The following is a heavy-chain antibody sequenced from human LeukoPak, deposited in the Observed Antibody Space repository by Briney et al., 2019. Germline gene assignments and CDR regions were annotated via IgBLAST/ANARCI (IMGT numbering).Heavy chain of an antibody. CDR2: INPNSGGT. D-gene: IGHD5-12*01. V-gene: IGHV1-2*02. J-gene: IGHJ5*02. CDR3: ARDIPYTGYVGPVDL. Sequence: ASVTVSCKAYGYTFTGYYMHWVRQAPGQGLEWKGWINPNSGGTNYAQKFQGRVTMTRDTSISTAYMELSSLRSDDTAVYYCARDIPYTGYVGPVDLWGQGTLVTVSS. CDR1: GYTFTGYY.